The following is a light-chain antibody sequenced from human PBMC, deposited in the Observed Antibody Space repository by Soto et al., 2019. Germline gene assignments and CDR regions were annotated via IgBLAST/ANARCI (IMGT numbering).Light chain of an antibody. J-gene: IGLJ1*01. Sequence: QSVLTQPPSVSGAPGQRVTISCTGSSSNIGAGYDVHWYQQLPGTAPKLLIYGNSNRPSGVPDRFSGSKSGNSASLAITGLQAEDEADYYCQSYDSSLSGSVFGNGTKVTV. V-gene: IGLV1-40*01. CDR2: GNS. CDR3: QSYDSSLSGSV. CDR1: SSNIGAGYD.